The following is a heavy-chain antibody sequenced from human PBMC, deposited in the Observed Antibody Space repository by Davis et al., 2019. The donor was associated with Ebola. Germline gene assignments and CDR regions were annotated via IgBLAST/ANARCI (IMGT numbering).Heavy chain of an antibody. J-gene: IGHJ4*02. D-gene: IGHD3-10*01. CDR1: GGTFSSYA. CDR2: IIPIFGTA. Sequence: SVKVSCKASGGTFSSYAISWVRQAPGQGLEWMGGIIPIFGTANYAQKFQGRVTITADESTSTAYMELSSLRSEDTAVYYCASPSEEYYYGSGSIDYWGQGTLVTVSS. V-gene: IGHV1-69*13. CDR3: ASPSEEYYYGSGSIDY.